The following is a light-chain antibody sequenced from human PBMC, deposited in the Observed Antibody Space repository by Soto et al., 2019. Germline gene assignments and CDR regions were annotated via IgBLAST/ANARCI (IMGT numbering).Light chain of an antibody. CDR1: QSVSNNY. CDR2: GAS. CDR3: QQYGSSGT. Sequence: VLTRSPVTVAVSSGKRATLSCRASQSVSNNYLAWYQQKPGQAPRLLIYGASNRATGIPDRFSGSVSGTDFTLTISRRGLEDFAVYYFQQYGSSGTFGQGTKVDIK. V-gene: IGKV3-20*01. J-gene: IGKJ1*01.